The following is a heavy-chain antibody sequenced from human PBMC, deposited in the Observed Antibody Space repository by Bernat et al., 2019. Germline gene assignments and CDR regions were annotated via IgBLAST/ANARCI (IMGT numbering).Heavy chain of an antibody. V-gene: IGHV4-39*01. J-gene: IGHJ4*01. D-gene: IGHD3-10*01. Sequence: QLQLQESGPGLVKPSETLSLTCTVSGGSISSSGYYWGWIRQPPGKGLEWIGSIYYSGSTYYNPSLKSRVTISVDTSKNQFSLTLSSVTAADTAVYYCATYGSGSYYHFDCWGHGTLVTVSS. CDR3: ATYGSGSYYHFDC. CDR1: GGSISSSGYY. CDR2: IYYSGST.